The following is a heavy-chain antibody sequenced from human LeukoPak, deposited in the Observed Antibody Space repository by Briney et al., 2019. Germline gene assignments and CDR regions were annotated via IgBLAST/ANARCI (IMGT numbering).Heavy chain of an antibody. V-gene: IGHV1-46*01. Sequence: GASVKVSCKASGYTFTSYYMHWVRQAPGQGLEWMGIINPSGGSTSYAQKFQGRVTMTRDTSTSTVYMELSSLRSEDTAVYYCAADITMNGMDVWGQGTTVTVSS. CDR2: INPSGGST. CDR1: GYTFTSYY. J-gene: IGHJ6*02. CDR3: AADITMNGMDV. D-gene: IGHD3-22*01.